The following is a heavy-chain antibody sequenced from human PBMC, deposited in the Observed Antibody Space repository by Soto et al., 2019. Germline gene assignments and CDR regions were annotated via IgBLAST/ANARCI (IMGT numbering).Heavy chain of an antibody. V-gene: IGHV4-34*01. Sequence: QVQLQQWGAGLLKPSETLSLTCAVYGGSFSGYYWSWIRQPPGKGLEWIGEINHSGRTNYNPSLMSRVTISVDADKNQFSLKLSSVAAADTAVYYCARSRIVVVPAAISRWFDPWGQGTLVTVSS. D-gene: IGHD2-2*02. CDR3: ARSRIVVVPAAISRWFDP. J-gene: IGHJ5*02. CDR2: INHSGRT. CDR1: GGSFSGYY.